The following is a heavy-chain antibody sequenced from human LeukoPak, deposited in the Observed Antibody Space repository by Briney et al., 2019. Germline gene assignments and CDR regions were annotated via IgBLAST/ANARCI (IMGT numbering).Heavy chain of an antibody. Sequence: GGSPRLSCTASGFTFGDYALSWVRQAPGKGLEWVGFIRSKAYGGTTAYAASVKGRFPISRDDSKSIAYLQMNSLKTEDTAVYYCALNSWDDAFDIWGQGTMVTVSS. D-gene: IGHD6-13*01. J-gene: IGHJ3*02. CDR2: IRSKAYGGTT. CDR1: GFTFGDYA. V-gene: IGHV3-49*04. CDR3: ALNSWDDAFDI.